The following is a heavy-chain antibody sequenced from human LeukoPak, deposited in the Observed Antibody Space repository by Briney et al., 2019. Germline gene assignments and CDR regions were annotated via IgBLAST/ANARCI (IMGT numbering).Heavy chain of an antibody. CDR3: AKETIAAAGTEHFQH. D-gene: IGHD6-13*01. CDR2: ISGSGGST. Sequence: GGSLRLSCADSGFTFSSYAMSWVRQAPGKGLEWVSAISGSGGSTYYADSVKGRFTISRDNSKSTLYLQMNSLRAEDTAVYYCAKETIAAAGTEHFQHWGQGTLVTVSS. V-gene: IGHV3-23*01. J-gene: IGHJ1*01. CDR1: GFTFSSYA.